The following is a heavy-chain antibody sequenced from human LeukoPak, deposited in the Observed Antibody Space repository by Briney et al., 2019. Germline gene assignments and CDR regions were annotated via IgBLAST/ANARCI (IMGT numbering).Heavy chain of an antibody. V-gene: IGHV4-59*01. D-gene: IGHD3-16*01. CDR3: ARAVITFGAAVAKGFDC. J-gene: IGHJ4*02. CDR2: FHYSGGT. CDR1: GGSISSYC. Sequence: SETLSLTCTVSGGSISSYCWSWRRQPPGKGLDWIGYFHYSGGTNYNPSLKSRVTISVDTSKNQFSLNLNSVTAADTAVYYCARAVITFGAAVAKGFDCWGQGTLVTVSS.